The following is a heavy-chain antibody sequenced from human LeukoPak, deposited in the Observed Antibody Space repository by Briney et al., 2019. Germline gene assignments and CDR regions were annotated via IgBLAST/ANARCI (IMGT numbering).Heavy chain of an antibody. CDR3: ARGLVWFGELWGAFDI. J-gene: IGHJ3*02. CDR2: ISSSGSTI. D-gene: IGHD3-10*01. CDR1: GFTSSDYY. Sequence: GGSLRLSCAASGFTSSDYYMSWIRQAPGKGLEWVSYISSSGSTIYYADSVKGRFTISRDNAKNSLYLQMNSLRAEDTAVYYCARGLVWFGELWGAFDIWGQGTMVTVSS. V-gene: IGHV3-11*04.